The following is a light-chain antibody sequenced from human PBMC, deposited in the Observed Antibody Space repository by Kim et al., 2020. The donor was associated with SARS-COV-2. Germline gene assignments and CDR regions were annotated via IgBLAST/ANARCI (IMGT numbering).Light chain of an antibody. Sequence: VSPGHTASITCSGDKLGDKYACWYQQKPGQSPVLVIYQDSKRPSGIPERFSGSNSGNTATLTISGTQAMDEADYYCQAWHSSTVVFGGGTKLTVL. J-gene: IGLJ2*01. V-gene: IGLV3-1*01. CDR2: QDS. CDR3: QAWHSSTVV. CDR1: KLGDKY.